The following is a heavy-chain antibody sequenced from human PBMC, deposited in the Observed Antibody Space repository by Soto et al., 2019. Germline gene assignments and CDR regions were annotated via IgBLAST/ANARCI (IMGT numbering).Heavy chain of an antibody. J-gene: IGHJ4*02. V-gene: IGHV4-30-4*01. CDR1: GGSVTGDEDY. Sequence: PAETLSLTCTVSGGSVTGDEDYWTWIRQATGKGLEWIGYISNSGSTGYNPSLKTRLSMSVDRSKNQFTLRLTSVTAADTAVYFCATESGSTYGYFDHWGQGTQVTVSS. CDR2: ISNSGST. CDR3: ATESGSTYGYFDH. D-gene: IGHD5-18*01.